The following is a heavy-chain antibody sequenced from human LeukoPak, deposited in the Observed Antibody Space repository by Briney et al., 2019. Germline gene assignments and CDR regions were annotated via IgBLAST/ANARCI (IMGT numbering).Heavy chain of an antibody. CDR1: GGSISSGGYY. Sequence: SQTLSLTCTVSGGSISSGGYYWSWIRQNPGKGLEWIGYIYYSGSTYYNPSLKSRVTISVDTSKNQFSLKLSSVTAADTAVYYCARAQARGAFSSQYYFDYWGQGTLVTVSS. J-gene: IGHJ4*02. V-gene: IGHV4-31*03. CDR2: IYYSGST. CDR3: ARAQARGAFSSQYYFDY. D-gene: IGHD1-26*01.